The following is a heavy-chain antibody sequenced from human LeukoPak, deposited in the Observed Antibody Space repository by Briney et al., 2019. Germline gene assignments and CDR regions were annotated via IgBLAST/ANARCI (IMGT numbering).Heavy chain of an antibody. CDR3: ARDTSSLGWFDP. V-gene: IGHV1-2*02. CDR1: GYTFTDHY. J-gene: IGHJ5*02. Sequence: ASVKVSCKASGYTFTDHYMQWLRQAPGQGLEWMGWINPNSGGTVLAQKFQDRITMTRDTSISTVYMELSRLSSDDTAVYYCARDTSSLGWFDPWGQGTLVTVSS. D-gene: IGHD6-13*01. CDR2: INPNSGGT.